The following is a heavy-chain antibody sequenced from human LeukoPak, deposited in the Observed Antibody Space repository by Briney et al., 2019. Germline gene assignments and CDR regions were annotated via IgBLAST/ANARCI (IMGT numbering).Heavy chain of an antibody. Sequence: PGGSLRLSCAASRFTFSSYSMNWVRQAPGKGLEWVSYISSSSSTIYYADSVKGRFTISRDNAKNSLYLQMNSLRAEDTAVYYCATTPVTMVRGALRTRYYYGMDVWGQGTTVTVSS. CDR2: ISSSSSTI. CDR1: RFTFSSYS. J-gene: IGHJ6*02. V-gene: IGHV3-48*04. D-gene: IGHD3-10*01. CDR3: ATTPVTMVRGALRTRYYYGMDV.